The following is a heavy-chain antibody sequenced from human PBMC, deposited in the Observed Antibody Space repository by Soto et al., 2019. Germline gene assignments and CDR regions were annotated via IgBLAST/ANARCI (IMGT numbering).Heavy chain of an antibody. D-gene: IGHD2-15*01. J-gene: IGHJ1*01. CDR3: ARRYCSGGSCYSEEYFQH. CDR2: IIPILGIA. Sequence: QVQLVQSGAEVKKPGSSVKVSCKASGGTFSSYTISWVRQAPGQGLKWMGRIIPILGIANYAQKFQGRVTITADKSTSTAYMELSSLRSEDTAVYYCARRYCSGGSCYSEEYFQHWGQGTLVTVSS. V-gene: IGHV1-69*02. CDR1: GGTFSSYT.